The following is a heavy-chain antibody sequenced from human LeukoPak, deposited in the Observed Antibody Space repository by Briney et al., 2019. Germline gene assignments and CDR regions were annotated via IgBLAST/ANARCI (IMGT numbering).Heavy chain of an antibody. J-gene: IGHJ4*02. CDR3: ARAIRGYDFWSGPGDY. Sequence: ASVKVSCKASGYTFTSYGISWVRQAPGQGLEWMGWISAYDGNTKYAQKLQGRVTMTTDTSTNTADMELRSLRSDDTAVYYCARAIRGYDFWSGPGDYWGQGTLVTVSS. CDR1: GYTFTSYG. V-gene: IGHV1-18*01. D-gene: IGHD3-3*01. CDR2: ISAYDGNT.